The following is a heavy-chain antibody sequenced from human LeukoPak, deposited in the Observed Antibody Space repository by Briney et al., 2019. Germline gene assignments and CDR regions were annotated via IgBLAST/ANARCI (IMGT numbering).Heavy chain of an antibody. J-gene: IGHJ4*02. Sequence: GGSLRLSCAASGFTFSTFAMIWVRQPPGKGLEWVSSIFPSGGEIHYADSVRGRFTISRDNSKSTLSLQMNSLRAEDAAIYYCATYRQVLLPFESWGQGTLVTVSS. CDR3: ATYRQVLLPFES. CDR1: GFTFSTFA. D-gene: IGHD2-8*02. CDR2: IFPSGGEI. V-gene: IGHV3-23*01.